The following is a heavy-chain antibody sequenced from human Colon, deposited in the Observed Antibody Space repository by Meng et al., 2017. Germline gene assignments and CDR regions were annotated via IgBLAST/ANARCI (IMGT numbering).Heavy chain of an antibody. V-gene: IGHV4-4*03. D-gene: IGHD3-10*01. CDR1: SASIRSSTW. J-gene: IGHJ4*02. CDR2: IYHSRST. Sequence: LQSSCPVRLKPPRTQSLTFPSASASIRSSTWLSSVRQPPWDRPEWIGQIYHSRSTNYNPSLKNRLSLTVDKSKNQFSLTLHSVTSALTAVYYCAMVIYASGNMAHLDCWGQGTLVTVSS. CDR3: AMVIYASGNMAHLDC.